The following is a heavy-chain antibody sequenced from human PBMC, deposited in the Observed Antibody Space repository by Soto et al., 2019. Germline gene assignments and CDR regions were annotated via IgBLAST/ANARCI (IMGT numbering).Heavy chain of an antibody. Sequence: QVQLVQSGAEMKKPGSSVKVSCRSSGDTFITYGLVWVRQAPGQGLEWMGGIIPIFGTTHYAQKFQARVTITAHESTSTAYMELSSLRSEDTAVYYCDKADRLTMSNSWFDPWGQGTLVTVSS. J-gene: IGHJ5*02. V-gene: IGHV1-69*01. D-gene: IGHD3-10*02. CDR3: DKADRLTMSNSWFDP. CDR2: IIPIFGTT. CDR1: GDTFITYG.